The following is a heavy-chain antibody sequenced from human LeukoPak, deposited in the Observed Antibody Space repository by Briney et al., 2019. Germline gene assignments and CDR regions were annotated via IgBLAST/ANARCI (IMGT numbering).Heavy chain of an antibody. Sequence: ASVKVSCKSSGYSFTGYAMNWVRQAPGQGLEWVGWINTETGNPSYAQVLTGRFVFSLDTSVSTAYLQISSLKPEDTAVYYCARGGHDSGGYYRYYFDYWGQGTLVTVPS. CDR1: GYSFTGYA. D-gene: IGHD3-22*01. J-gene: IGHJ4*02. CDR2: INTETGNP. V-gene: IGHV7-4-1*02. CDR3: ARGGHDSGGYYRYYFDY.